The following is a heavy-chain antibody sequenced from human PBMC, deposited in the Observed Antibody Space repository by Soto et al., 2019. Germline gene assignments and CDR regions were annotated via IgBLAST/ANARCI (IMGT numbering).Heavy chain of an antibody. V-gene: IGHV3-30*18. CDR2: LSYDGSNK. D-gene: IGHD4-17*01. Sequence: VGSLRLSCAASGFTFNNYGMHWVRQAPGKGLEWVAVLSYDGSNKYYADSVKGRFTISRDNSKDTLYLQMNSLRAEDTAVYYCAKKLRWYDEDTFDIWGQGTMVTVSS. CDR3: AKKLRWYDEDTFDI. CDR1: GFTFNNYG. J-gene: IGHJ3*02.